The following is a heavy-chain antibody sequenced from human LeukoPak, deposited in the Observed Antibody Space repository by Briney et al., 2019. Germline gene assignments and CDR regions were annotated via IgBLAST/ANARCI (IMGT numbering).Heavy chain of an antibody. CDR2: IYYSGST. CDR3: VRQYEGSGFQYYYGMDV. J-gene: IGHJ6*02. D-gene: IGHD6-25*01. V-gene: IGHV4-39*01. CDR1: GGSISSSSYH. Sequence: SETLSLTCTVSGGSISSSSYHWGWIRQPPGKGLQWIGNIYYSGSTYYNPSLKSRVTISVDTSKNQFSLKLSSVTAADTAVYYCVRQYEGSGFQYYYGMDVWGQGTTVTVSS.